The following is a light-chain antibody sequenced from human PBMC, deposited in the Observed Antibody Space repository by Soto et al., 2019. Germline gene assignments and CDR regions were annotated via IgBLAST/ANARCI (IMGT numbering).Light chain of an antibody. Sequence: QSVLTQPPSVSGAPGQKVTISCTGSSSNIGAGYDVNWYQQLPGTAPKLLIYDNNNRPSGVPDRFSGSKSGTSASLAITGLQAEDEADYYYQSYDSSLSGYVFGTGTKVTVL. J-gene: IGLJ1*01. CDR1: SSNIGAGYD. CDR3: QSYDSSLSGYV. V-gene: IGLV1-40*01. CDR2: DNN.